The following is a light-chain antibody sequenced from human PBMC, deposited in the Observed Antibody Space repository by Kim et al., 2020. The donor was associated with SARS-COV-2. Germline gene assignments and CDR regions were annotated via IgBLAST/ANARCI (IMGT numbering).Light chain of an antibody. CDR1: QTITSY. J-gene: IGKJ4*01. Sequence: ASVGDRVTITCRASQTITSYLNWYQHKPGKAPKLLIYAASSLQSGVPSRFSGSGSGTDFTLTISSLQPEDFATYYCQQSYSTPPTFGGGTKVDIK. CDR3: QQSYSTPPT. V-gene: IGKV1-39*01. CDR2: AAS.